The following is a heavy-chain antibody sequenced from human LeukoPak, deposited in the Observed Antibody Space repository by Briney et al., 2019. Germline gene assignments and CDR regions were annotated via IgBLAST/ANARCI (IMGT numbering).Heavy chain of an antibody. CDR3: ARDSNYGMDV. CDR1: GFTFSTYW. Sequence: GGSLRLSCAASGFTFSTYWMHWVRQASGKGLVWVSRINRDGSGTSYVDSVKGRFTISRDNAKNTVYLQMNSLGAEDTAVYYCARDSNYGMDVWGQGTTVTVSS. V-gene: IGHV3-74*01. J-gene: IGHJ6*02. CDR2: INRDGSGT.